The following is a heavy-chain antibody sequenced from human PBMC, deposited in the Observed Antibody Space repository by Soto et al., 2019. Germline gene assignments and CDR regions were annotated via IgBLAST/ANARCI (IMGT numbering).Heavy chain of an antibody. Sequence: QVQLVESGGGVVQPGRSLRLSCAASGFTFSSYAMHWVRQAPGKGLEWVAVISYDGSNKYYADSVKGRFTISRDNSKNTLYLQMNSLRAEYTAVYYAARSMKQWLVQEDYYGMDVWAQRTTVTVSS. J-gene: IGHJ6*02. CDR3: ARSMKQWLVQEDYYGMDV. CDR2: ISYDGSNK. CDR1: GFTFSSYA. D-gene: IGHD6-19*01. V-gene: IGHV3-30-3*01.